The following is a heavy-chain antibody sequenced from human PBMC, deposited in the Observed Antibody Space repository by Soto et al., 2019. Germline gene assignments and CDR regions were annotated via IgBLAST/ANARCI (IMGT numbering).Heavy chain of an antibody. CDR2: ISYDGSPR. D-gene: IGHD3-22*01. Sequence: GGSLRLSCTASGFTLSSYAMHWVRQAPGKGLEWVAIISYDGSPRNYADFVKGRFTISRDNSKNTVFLQMNSLRAEDAAVYYCARPPYFYDTSGYYNYWGQGTLVTVSS. J-gene: IGHJ4*02. CDR1: GFTLSSYA. V-gene: IGHV3-30-3*01. CDR3: ARPPYFYDTSGYYNY.